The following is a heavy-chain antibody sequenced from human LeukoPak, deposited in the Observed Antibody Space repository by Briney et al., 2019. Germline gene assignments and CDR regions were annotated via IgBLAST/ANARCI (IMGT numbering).Heavy chain of an antibody. D-gene: IGHD3-10*01. Sequence: PGGSLRLSCAASGFTFSSYAMSWVRQAPGKGLEWVSAISGSGGSTYYADSVKGRFTISRDNSKNTLYLQMNSLRAEDTAVYYCAKDYHHYYGSGSYFAYWGQGTLVTVSS. J-gene: IGHJ4*02. V-gene: IGHV3-23*01. CDR3: AKDYHHYYGSGSYFAY. CDR1: GFTFSSYA. CDR2: ISGSGGST.